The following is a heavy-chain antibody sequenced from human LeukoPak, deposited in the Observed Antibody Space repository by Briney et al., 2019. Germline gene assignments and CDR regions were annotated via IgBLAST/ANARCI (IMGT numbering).Heavy chain of an antibody. Sequence: GGSLRLSCAASGFTFSDYYMSWIRQAPGKGLEWDSYISSSGSTIYYADSVKGRFTISRDNAKNSLYLQMNSLRAEDTAVYYCARDQGIAAAGTNWFDPCGQGTLVTVSS. D-gene: IGHD6-13*01. CDR3: ARDQGIAAAGTNWFDP. CDR1: GFTFSDYY. V-gene: IGHV3-11*01. CDR2: ISSSGSTI. J-gene: IGHJ5*02.